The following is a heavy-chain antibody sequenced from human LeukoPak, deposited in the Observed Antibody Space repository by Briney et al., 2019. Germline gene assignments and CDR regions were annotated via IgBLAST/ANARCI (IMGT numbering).Heavy chain of an antibody. D-gene: IGHD6-19*01. Sequence: GGSLRLSCAASGFTVSSNYMSWVRQAPGKGLEWVAVISYDGSNKYYADSVKGRFTISRDNSKNTLYLQMNSLRAEDTAVYYCAKDWSVAGFDAFDIWGQGTMVTVSS. CDR2: ISYDGSNK. CDR3: AKDWSVAGFDAFDI. J-gene: IGHJ3*02. V-gene: IGHV3-30*18. CDR1: GFTVSSNY.